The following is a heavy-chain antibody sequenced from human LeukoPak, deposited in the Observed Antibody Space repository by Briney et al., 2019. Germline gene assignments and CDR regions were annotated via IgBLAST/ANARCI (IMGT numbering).Heavy chain of an antibody. V-gene: IGHV1-18*01. D-gene: IGHD3-3*01. Sequence: ASVKVSCKASGYTFTSYGISWVRQAPGQGLEWMGWISAYNGNTNYAQKLQGRVTMTTDTSTSTAYMELRSLRSEDTAVYYCARVPRGFLEWLFFDYWGQGTLVTVSS. CDR1: GYTFTSYG. CDR2: ISAYNGNT. CDR3: ARVPRGFLEWLFFDY. J-gene: IGHJ4*02.